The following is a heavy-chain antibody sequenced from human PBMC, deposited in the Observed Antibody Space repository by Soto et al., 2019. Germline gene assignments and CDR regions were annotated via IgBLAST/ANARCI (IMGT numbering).Heavy chain of an antibody. CDR3: ARDRRSWFDP. J-gene: IGHJ5*02. Sequence: KTSETVSLTCTVSGCSISIAGYYWSWILQHPGKGLEWIGYVFYSGSTYYNPSLKSRVTISVDTSKNQFSLKLSSVTAADTAVYYCARDRRSWFDPWGQGTLVTVSS. V-gene: IGHV4-31*03. CDR1: GCSISIAGYY. CDR2: VFYSGST.